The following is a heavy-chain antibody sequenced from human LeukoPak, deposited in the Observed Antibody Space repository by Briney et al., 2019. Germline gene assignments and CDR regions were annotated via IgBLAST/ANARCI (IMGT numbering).Heavy chain of an antibody. Sequence: PSETLSLTCAVSGDSISSFFWSWIRQPPGKGLQWIGYISPIGGTNYNPSLKSRVTISIDTSKNQFSLRLSSVTAADTAVYYCARVREGSSWATFDYWGQGTLVTVSS. CDR2: ISPIGGT. V-gene: IGHV4-59*01. CDR1: GDSISSFF. CDR3: ARVREGSSWATFDY. J-gene: IGHJ4*02. D-gene: IGHD6-13*01.